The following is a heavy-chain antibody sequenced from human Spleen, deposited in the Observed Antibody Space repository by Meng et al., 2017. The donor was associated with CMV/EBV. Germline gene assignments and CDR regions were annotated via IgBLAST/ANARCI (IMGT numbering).Heavy chain of an antibody. CDR2: INHSGST. D-gene: IGHD2-2*01. CDR3: ARGVSRGQPAPGY. CDR1: GGSFSGYY. Sequence: FAVYGGSFSGYYWSWIRQPPGKGLEWIGEINHSGSTNYNPSLKSRVTISVDTSKNQFSLKLSSVTAADTAVYYCARGVSRGQPAPGYWGQGTLVTVSS. J-gene: IGHJ4*02. V-gene: IGHV4-34*01.